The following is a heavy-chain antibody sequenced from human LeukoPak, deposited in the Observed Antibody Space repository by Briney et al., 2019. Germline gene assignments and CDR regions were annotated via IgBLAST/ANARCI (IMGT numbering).Heavy chain of an antibody. J-gene: IGHJ4*02. CDR2: ISYDGSNK. D-gene: IGHD3-9*01. CDR3: ARAVLPYDILTGHDY. Sequence: GGSLRLSCAASGFTFSSYAMHWVRQAPGKGLEWVAVISYDGSNKYYADSVKGRFTISRDNSKNMLYLQMNSLRAEDTAVYYCARAVLPYDILTGHDYWGQGTLVTVSS. V-gene: IGHV3-30*04. CDR1: GFTFSSYA.